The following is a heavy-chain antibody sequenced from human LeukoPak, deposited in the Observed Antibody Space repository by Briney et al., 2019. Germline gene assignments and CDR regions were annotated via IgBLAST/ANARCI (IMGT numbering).Heavy chain of an antibody. Sequence: ASVKVSCKASGYTFTGYYMHWVRQAPGQGLEWMGWINPNSGGTYYAQKFQGRVTMTRDTSISTAYMELSRLTSDDTAVYRCARADCSSGSCLSDLYYPDAWGTGTTVTVSS. D-gene: IGHD2-15*01. CDR1: GYTFTGYY. CDR2: INPNSGGT. CDR3: ARADCSSGSCLSDLYYPDA. V-gene: IGHV1-2*02. J-gene: IGHJ6*04.